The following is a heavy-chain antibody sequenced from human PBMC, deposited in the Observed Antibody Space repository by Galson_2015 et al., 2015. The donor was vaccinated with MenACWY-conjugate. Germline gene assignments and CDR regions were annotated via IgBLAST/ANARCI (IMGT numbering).Heavy chain of an antibody. J-gene: IGHJ3*01. Sequence: PALVKPPQPLTLPCPFSGFSLGTRRGGGGGIRQPPGQALEWLSLIYWDDDKRYSPSLKSRLTITKDTSKNQVVLSMTNMDPVDTATYYCAHSPYCSTTSCYAARAFDVWGQGTVVTVSS. D-gene: IGHD2-2*01. CDR3: AHSPYCSTTSCYAARAFDV. V-gene: IGHV2-5*02. CDR1: GFSLGTRRGG. CDR2: IYWDDDK.